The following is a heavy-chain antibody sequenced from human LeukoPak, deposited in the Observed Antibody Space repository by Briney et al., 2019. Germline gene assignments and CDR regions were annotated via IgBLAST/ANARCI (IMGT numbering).Heavy chain of an antibody. CDR1: GFTFSDYY. Sequence: GGSLRLSCAASGFTFSDYYMSWIRQAPGKGLEWVSYISSGSTIYYADSVKGRFTISRDNARNSLYLQMNSLRAEDTAMYYCARLTDSYVDSGSFDIWGQGTMVTVSS. CDR3: ARLTDSYVDSGSFDI. V-gene: IGHV3-11*04. D-gene: IGHD5-18*01. J-gene: IGHJ3*02. CDR2: ISSGSTI.